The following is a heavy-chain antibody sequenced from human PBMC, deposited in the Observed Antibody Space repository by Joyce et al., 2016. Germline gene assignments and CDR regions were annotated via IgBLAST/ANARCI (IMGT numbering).Heavy chain of an antibody. D-gene: IGHD2-2*01. CDR2: ISSDGIDK. CDR3: TGLSYCNSVSCYDGLDL. CDR1: TFTFRNYG. Sequence: GKSLRLSCEVSTFTFRNYGMHWVRQAPGKGLEWVALISSDGIDKFYADSVKGRFTISRDNSQNTLYLQLSSPRIEDTAVYYCTGLSYCNSVSCYDGLDLWGQGTMVIVSS. J-gene: IGHJ3*01. V-gene: IGHV3-30*03.